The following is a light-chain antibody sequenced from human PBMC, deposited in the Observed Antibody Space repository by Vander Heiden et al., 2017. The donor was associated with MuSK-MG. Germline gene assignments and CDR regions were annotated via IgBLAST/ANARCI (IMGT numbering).Light chain of an antibody. CDR3: QQYGSSPRIT. CDR2: GAS. J-gene: IGKJ5*01. V-gene: IGKV3-20*01. Sequence: ELVLTQSPGTLSLSPGERATLSGRASQSVSSSYLAWYQQKPGQAPRLLIYGASSRATGIPDRFSGSGSGTDFTLTISRLEPEDFAVYYCQQYGSSPRITFGQGTRLEIK. CDR1: QSVSSSY.